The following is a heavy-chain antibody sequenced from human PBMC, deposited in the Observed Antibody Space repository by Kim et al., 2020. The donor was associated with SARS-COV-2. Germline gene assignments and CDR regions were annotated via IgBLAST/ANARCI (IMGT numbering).Heavy chain of an antibody. Sequence: ASVKVSCKASGYTFTSYYMHWVRQAPGQGLEWMGIINPSGGSTSYAQKFQGRVTMTRDTSTSTVYMELSSLRSEDTAVYYCARRNYYGSGSSLGIYYYYGMDVWGQGTTVTVSS. CDR1: GYTFTSYY. D-gene: IGHD3-10*01. V-gene: IGHV1-46*01. J-gene: IGHJ6*02. CDR3: ARRNYYGSGSSLGIYYYYGMDV. CDR2: INPSGGST.